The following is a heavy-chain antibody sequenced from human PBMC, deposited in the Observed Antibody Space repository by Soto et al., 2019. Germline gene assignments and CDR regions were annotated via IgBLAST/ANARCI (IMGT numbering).Heavy chain of an antibody. Sequence: PSETLSVTCTVSGGSISGGGYYGTRISHHPGQGLQWLAYIYPTRSAYYTPSLKTRLPLSIDTSRSQFSLKLSSVPTADTSVFYCARPYSGSSRGLAVWGQGTTVTVSS. CDR3: ARPYSGSSRGLAV. CDR2: IYPTRSA. CDR1: GGSISGGGYY. D-gene: IGHD6-6*01. V-gene: IGHV4-31*03. J-gene: IGHJ6*02.